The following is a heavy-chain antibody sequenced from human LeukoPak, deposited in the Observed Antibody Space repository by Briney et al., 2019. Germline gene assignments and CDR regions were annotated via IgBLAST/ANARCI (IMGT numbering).Heavy chain of an antibody. V-gene: IGHV3-74*01. CDR3: ASPGWSDALDM. CDR2: ISSDGTST. J-gene: IGHJ3*02. Sequence: GGSLRLSCAASGFIVSNNYMNWVRQAPGKGLEWVSRISSDGTSTTYADSVKGRFTISRDNAKNTLYLQLDSLRAEDTAIYYCASPGWSDALDMWGQGTRVTVSS. D-gene: IGHD2-15*01. CDR1: GFIVSNNY.